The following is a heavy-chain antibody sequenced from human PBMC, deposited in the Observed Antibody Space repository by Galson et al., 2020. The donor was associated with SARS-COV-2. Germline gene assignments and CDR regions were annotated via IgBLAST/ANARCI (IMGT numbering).Heavy chain of an antibody. CDR3: ARAREVATIGPAYYYGMDV. CDR2: ISSSSSYI. CDR1: GFTFSSYS. Sequence: GGSLRLYCAASGFTFSSYSMNWVRQAPGKGLEWVSSISSSSSYIYYADSVKGRFTISRDNAKNSLYLQMNSLRAEDTAVYYCARAREVATIGPAYYYGMDVWGQGTTVTVSS. V-gene: IGHV3-21*01. J-gene: IGHJ6*02. D-gene: IGHD5-12*01.